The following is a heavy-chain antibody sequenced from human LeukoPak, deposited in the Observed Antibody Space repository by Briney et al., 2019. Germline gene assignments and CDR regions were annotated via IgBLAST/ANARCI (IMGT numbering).Heavy chain of an antibody. CDR3: ARTWGHLDY. V-gene: IGHV4-59*01. Sequence: PSETLSLTCTVSGGSISSYYWSWIRQPPRKGLEWIGYIYYSGSTNYNPSLKSRVSMSVDTSKNQFSLKLSSVTAADTAVYYCARTWGHLDYWGQGTLVTVSS. CDR1: GGSISSYY. J-gene: IGHJ4*02. CDR2: IYYSGST. D-gene: IGHD3-16*01.